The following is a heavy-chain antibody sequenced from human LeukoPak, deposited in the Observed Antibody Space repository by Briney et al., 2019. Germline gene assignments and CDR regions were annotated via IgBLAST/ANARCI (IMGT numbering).Heavy chain of an antibody. CDR3: AGSSWYAEGYYFDY. CDR2: IIPIFGTA. D-gene: IGHD6-13*01. J-gene: IGHJ4*02. CDR1: GGTFSSYA. Sequence: GASVKVSCKASGGTFSSYAISWVRQAPGQGLEWMGGIIPIFGTANYAQKFQGRVTITADESTSTAYMELSSLRSEDTAVYYCAGSSWYAEGYYFDYWGQGTLVTVSS. V-gene: IGHV1-69*13.